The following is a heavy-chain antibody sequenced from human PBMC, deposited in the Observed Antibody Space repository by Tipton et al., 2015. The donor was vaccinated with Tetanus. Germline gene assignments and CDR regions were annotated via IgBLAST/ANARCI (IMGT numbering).Heavy chain of an antibody. Sequence: SLRLSCAASGFTFSSYSMNWVRQSPGKGLEWVSFISSSSSPSSRTIYYADSVKGRFTISRDNARNSFYLQMNSLKVEDTATYYCATGGTFDYWGQGTLVAVSS. CDR1: GFTFSSYS. D-gene: IGHD1-1*01. CDR3: ATGGTFDY. V-gene: IGHV3-48*04. CDR2: ISSSSSPSSRTI. J-gene: IGHJ4*02.